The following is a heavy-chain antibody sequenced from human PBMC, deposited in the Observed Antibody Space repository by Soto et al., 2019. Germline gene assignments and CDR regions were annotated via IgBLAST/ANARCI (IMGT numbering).Heavy chain of an antibody. CDR1: GYTFTGYY. J-gene: IGHJ4*02. Sequence: ASVKVSCKASGYTFTGYYMHWVRQAPGQGLEWMGWINPNSGGTNYAQKFQGRVTMTRDTSISTAYMELSRLRSDDTAVYYCARGWEQWLVQYYFDYWGQGTLVTDSS. D-gene: IGHD6-19*01. V-gene: IGHV1-2*02. CDR3: ARGWEQWLVQYYFDY. CDR2: INPNSGGT.